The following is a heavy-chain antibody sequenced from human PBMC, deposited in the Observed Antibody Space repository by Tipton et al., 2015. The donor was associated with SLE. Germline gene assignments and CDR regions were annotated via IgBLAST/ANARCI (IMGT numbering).Heavy chain of an antibody. V-gene: IGHV4-59*01. CDR1: GGSISSYY. J-gene: IGHJ1*01. CDR2: IYYSGST. D-gene: IGHD2-15*01. Sequence: GSLRLSCTVSGGSISSYYWSWIRQPPGKGLEWIGYIYYSGSTNYNPSLKSRVTISVDMSKNQFSLKLSSVTAADTAVYYCARDRYCSGGSCFDWYFLHWGQGTLVTVSS. CDR3: ARDRYCSGGSCFDWYFLH.